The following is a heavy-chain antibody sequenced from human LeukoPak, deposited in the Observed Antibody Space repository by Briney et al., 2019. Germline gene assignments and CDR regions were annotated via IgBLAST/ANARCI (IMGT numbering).Heavy chain of an antibody. D-gene: IGHD1-26*01. CDR3: AAPLGATEAFDY. CDR1: GYIFTGYY. CDR2: INPNSGGT. Sequence: ASVKVSCKASGYIFTGYYMHWVRQAPGQGLEWMGWINPNSGGTNYAQKFQGRVTMTRDTSIRTAYMELSRPRSDDTAVYYCAAPLGATEAFDYWGQGTLVTVSS. J-gene: IGHJ4*02. V-gene: IGHV1-2*02.